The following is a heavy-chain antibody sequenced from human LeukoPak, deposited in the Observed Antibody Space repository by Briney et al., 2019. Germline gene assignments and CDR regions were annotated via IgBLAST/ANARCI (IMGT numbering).Heavy chain of an antibody. J-gene: IGHJ5*02. CDR1: GYSISSGYY. CDR2: IYHSGST. CDR3: ARGDITMVRGVRDNWFDP. V-gene: IGHV4-38-2*02. D-gene: IGHD3-10*01. Sequence: PSETLSLTCTVSGYSISSGYYWGWIRQPPGKGLEWIGSIYHSGSTYYNPSLKSRVTISVVTSKNNFSLNLSSVTAADTAVYYCARGDITMVRGVRDNWFDPWGQGTLVTVSS.